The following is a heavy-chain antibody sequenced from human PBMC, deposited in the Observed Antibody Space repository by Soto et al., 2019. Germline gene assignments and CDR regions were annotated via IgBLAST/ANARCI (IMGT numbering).Heavy chain of an antibody. CDR1: GYTFTSYG. D-gene: IGHD3-16*01. CDR3: ARDEGEGSLDY. CDR2: ISGFNGNT. J-gene: IGHJ4*02. V-gene: IGHV1-18*04. Sequence: ASVKVSCKASGYTFTSYGISWVRQAPGQGLEWMGWISGFNGNTQYAQKFQDRVTMTTDTSTNAAHMEVRTLTSDDTAVYYCARDEGEGSLDYWGQGTLVTVSS.